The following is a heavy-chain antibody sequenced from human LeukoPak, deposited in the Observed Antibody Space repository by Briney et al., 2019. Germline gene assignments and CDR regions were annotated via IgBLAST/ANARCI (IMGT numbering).Heavy chain of an antibody. CDR2: MKPNSGDT. J-gene: IGHJ4*02. V-gene: IGHV1-8*02. CDR1: GNTFNNYD. Sequence: GASVKVSCKASGNTFNNYDINGVRQVSGQGLEGMGWMKPNSGDTGYARKFRGRVTITRETSTRTAYMELSGLTASDTAIYNCARNLPERSHSDYWGQGTLVTVS. D-gene: IGHD5/OR15-5a*01. CDR3: ARNLPERSHSDY.